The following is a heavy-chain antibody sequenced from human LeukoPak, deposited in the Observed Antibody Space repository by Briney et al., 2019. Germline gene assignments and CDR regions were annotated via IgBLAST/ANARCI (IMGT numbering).Heavy chain of an antibody. CDR2: INPNSGGT. Sequence: ASVKVSCKASGYTFTGYYMHWVRQAPGQGLEWMGWINPNSGGTNYAQKFQGRVAMTRDTSISTAYMELSRLRSDDTAVYYCARRGMDGSGSYYTFDYWGQGTLVTVSS. CDR1: GYTFTGYY. J-gene: IGHJ4*02. V-gene: IGHV1-2*02. D-gene: IGHD3-10*01. CDR3: ARRGMDGSGSYYTFDY.